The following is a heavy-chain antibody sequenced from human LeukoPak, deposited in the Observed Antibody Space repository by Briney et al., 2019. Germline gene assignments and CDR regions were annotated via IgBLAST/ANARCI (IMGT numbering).Heavy chain of an antibody. Sequence: SETLSLTCTVSGGSISSYYWSWIRQPPGKGLEWIGYIYYSGTTNYNPSLKSRVTISVDTSKNQFSLKLSSVTAADTAVYYCARAPAAAAVDVWGQGTTVTVSS. CDR3: ARAPAAAAVDV. CDR2: IYYSGTT. CDR1: GGSISSYY. V-gene: IGHV4-59*12. D-gene: IGHD6-13*01. J-gene: IGHJ6*02.